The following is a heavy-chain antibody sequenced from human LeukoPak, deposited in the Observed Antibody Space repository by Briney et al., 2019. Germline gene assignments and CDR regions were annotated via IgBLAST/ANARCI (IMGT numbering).Heavy chain of an antibody. Sequence: ASVKVSCKASGYTFTGYYMHWVRQAPGQGLEWMGWLNPNSGGTNYAQKLQGRVTMTTDTSTSTAYMELRSLRSDDTAVYYCARADDILTGYIPFDYWGQGTLVTISS. CDR2: LNPNSGGT. D-gene: IGHD3-9*01. CDR3: ARADDILTGYIPFDY. J-gene: IGHJ4*02. CDR1: GYTFTGYY. V-gene: IGHV1-2*02.